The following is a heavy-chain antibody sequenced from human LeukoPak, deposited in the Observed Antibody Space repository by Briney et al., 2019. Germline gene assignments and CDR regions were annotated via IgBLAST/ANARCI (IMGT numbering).Heavy chain of an antibody. CDR2: IKSDGSST. V-gene: IGHV3-74*01. D-gene: IGHD3-10*01. J-gene: IGHJ4*02. CDR1: GFTFSSYW. CDR3: TTDLLLWFGELPNADY. Sequence: PGGSLRLSCAASGFTFSSYWMHWVRQAPGKGLVWVSRIKSDGSSTSYADSVKGRFTISRDNAKNTLYLQMNSLKTEDTAVYYCTTDLLLWFGELPNADYWGQGTLVTVSS.